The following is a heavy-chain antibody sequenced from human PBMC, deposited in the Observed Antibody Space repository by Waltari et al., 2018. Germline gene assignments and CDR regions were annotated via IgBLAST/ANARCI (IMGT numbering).Heavy chain of an antibody. CDR1: GYSFTSYK. V-gene: IGHV1-8*02. CDR2: MNPTSSSK. CDR3: SRYYVSGTYYYMYV. J-gene: IGHJ6*03. Sequence: QLQLAQSVAELKKHGASVKVSCKASGYSFTSYKLNWVRQAAGQGLEWMGWMNPTSSSKDYTHTFQNRGTRTRNTARGTAYRQGRRLRSADTAVYYCSRYYVSGTYYYMYVCCKGTTFPFSS. D-gene: IGHD3-10*01.